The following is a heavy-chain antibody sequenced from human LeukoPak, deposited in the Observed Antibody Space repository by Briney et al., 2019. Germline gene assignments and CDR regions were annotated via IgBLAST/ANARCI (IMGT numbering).Heavy chain of an antibody. CDR3: ANLPRGDY. Sequence: GGSLRLSCAASGFTVSRNYTSWVRQAPGKGLEWVSVIYSGGNTYYADLVKGRFTISRDNSKNTLCLQINSLTAEDTAVYYCANLPRGDYWGLGTLVTVSS. J-gene: IGHJ4*02. CDR2: IYSGGNT. V-gene: IGHV3-53*01. D-gene: IGHD3-10*01. CDR1: GFTVSRNY.